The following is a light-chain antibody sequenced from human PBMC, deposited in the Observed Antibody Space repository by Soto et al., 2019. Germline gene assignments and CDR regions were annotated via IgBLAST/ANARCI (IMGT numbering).Light chain of an antibody. CDR2: GAS. V-gene: IGKV3-20*01. CDR1: QSVSSTN. Sequence: EIVLTQSPGPLSSSPGERATLSCRARQSVSSTNLAWYQQRPRQAPRVVIYGASTRATGIPERFSGSGSGTDFTLTISRLEPEDLAVYYCQQYCRSPFTFGPGTKVDIK. CDR3: QQYCRSPFT. J-gene: IGKJ3*01.